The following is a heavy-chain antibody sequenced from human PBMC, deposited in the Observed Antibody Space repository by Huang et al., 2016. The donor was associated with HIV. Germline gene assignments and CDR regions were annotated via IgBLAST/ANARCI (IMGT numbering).Heavy chain of an antibody. Sequence: QIQLVQSGPEVKKPGASVKVSCKASGYTFGIYGISWVRQAPGQGPEWMGWVSAYHRYTNYSHKVQGRVTMTADTYARKAYMDLRSLTADDTAVYYCARVPSDHFSDYWGQGTLVTVSS. J-gene: IGHJ4*02. CDR3: ARVPSDHFSDY. V-gene: IGHV1-18*01. CDR1: GYTFGIYG. CDR2: VSAYHRYT.